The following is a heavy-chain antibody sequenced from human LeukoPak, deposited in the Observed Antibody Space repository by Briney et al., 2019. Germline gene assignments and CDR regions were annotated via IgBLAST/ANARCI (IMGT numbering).Heavy chain of an antibody. CDR3: ARESGQYCSGGSCYYYYYYYMDV. Sequence: PSETLSLTCTVSGGSISSSSYYWGWIRQPPGKGLEWIGSIYYSGSTYYNPSLKSRVTISVDTSKNQFSLKLSSVTAADTAVYYCARESGQYCSGGSCYYYYYYYMDVWGKGTTVTVSS. CDR1: GGSISSSSYY. CDR2: IYYSGST. V-gene: IGHV4-39*07. J-gene: IGHJ6*03. D-gene: IGHD2-15*01.